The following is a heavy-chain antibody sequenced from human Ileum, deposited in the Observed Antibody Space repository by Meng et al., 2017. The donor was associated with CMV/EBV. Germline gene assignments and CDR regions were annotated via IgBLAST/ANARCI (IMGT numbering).Heavy chain of an antibody. CDR3: ARVTTAYSSHWYKYFDY. Sequence: YTFTGYYFHWVRQAPGQGFEWMGRISPKTGDTLFAQKFQGRVTLTTDTSVNTAYMELTSLRSDDSAVYYCARVTTAYSSHWYKYFDYWGQGTLVTVSS. CDR1: YTFTGYY. V-gene: IGHV1-2*06. J-gene: IGHJ4*02. D-gene: IGHD6-19*01. CDR2: ISPKTGDT.